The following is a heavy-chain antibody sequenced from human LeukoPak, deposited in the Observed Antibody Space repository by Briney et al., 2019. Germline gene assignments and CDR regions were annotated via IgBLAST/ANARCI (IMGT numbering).Heavy chain of an antibody. CDR2: INHSGST. J-gene: IGHJ4*02. Sequence: SETLSLTCAVYGGSFSGYYWSWIRQPPGKGLEWIGEINHSGSTNYNPSLKSRVTISVDTSKNQFSLKLSSVTAADTAVYYCASISLYYYDSSGYSFDYWGQGTLVTVSS. D-gene: IGHD3-22*01. CDR3: ASISLYYYDSSGYSFDY. V-gene: IGHV4-34*01. CDR1: GGSFSGYY.